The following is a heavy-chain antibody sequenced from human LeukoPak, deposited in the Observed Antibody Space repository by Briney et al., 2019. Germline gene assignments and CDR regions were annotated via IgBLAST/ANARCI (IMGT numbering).Heavy chain of an antibody. CDR1: GYTFTGYY. D-gene: IGHD2-2*01. CDR3: ARAMPDCSSTSCYSV. J-gene: IGHJ4*02. Sequence: ASVKVSCKASGYTFTGYYMHWVRQAPGQGLEWMGWINPNSGGTNYAQKFQGRVTMTRDTSISTAYMELSRLRSGDTAVYYCARAMPDCSSTSCYSVWGQGTLVTVSS. CDR2: INPNSGGT. V-gene: IGHV1-2*02.